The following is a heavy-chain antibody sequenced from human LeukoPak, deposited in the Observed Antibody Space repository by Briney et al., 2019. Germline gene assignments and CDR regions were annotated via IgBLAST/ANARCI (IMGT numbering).Heavy chain of an antibody. D-gene: IGHD2-21*01. CDR3: ARSRIPAWAFDI. V-gene: IGHV1-18*01. CDR1: GYTFTSYG. CDR2: ISAYNGNT. J-gene: IGHJ3*02. Sequence: AAVKVSCKASGYTFTSYGISWGRQAPGQGREWMGWISAYNGNTNYAQKLQGRVTMTTDTSTSTAYMELRSLRSDDTAVYYCARSRIPAWAFDIWGQGTMVTVSS.